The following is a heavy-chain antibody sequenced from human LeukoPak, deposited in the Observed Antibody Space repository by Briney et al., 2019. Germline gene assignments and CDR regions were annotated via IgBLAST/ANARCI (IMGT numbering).Heavy chain of an antibody. J-gene: IGHJ4*02. CDR2: INTNTGNP. D-gene: IGHD3-10*01. CDR3: ARDPLWFGEKGGFDY. CDR1: GYTFTSYA. Sequence: ASVKVSCKASGYTFTSYAMNWVRQAPGQGLEWMGWINTNTGNPTYAQGFTGRFVFSLDTSVSTAYLQISSLKAEDTAVYYCARDPLWFGEKGGFDYWGQGTLVTVSS. V-gene: IGHV7-4-1*02.